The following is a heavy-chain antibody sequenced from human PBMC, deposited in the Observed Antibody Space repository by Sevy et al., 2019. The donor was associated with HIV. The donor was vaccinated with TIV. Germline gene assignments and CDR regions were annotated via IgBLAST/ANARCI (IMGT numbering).Heavy chain of an antibody. Sequence: GGSLRLSCAASGFTFSNYDMHWVRQAPGKGLEWVAVISHDGNYQNYADSVKVRFTISRDDFKNTRYLQMSSLRADDTAVYFYARLFSCGGDCYYLDYWGQGPLVTVSS. D-gene: IGHD2-21*02. CDR1: GFTFSNYD. CDR3: ARLFSCGGDCYYLDY. J-gene: IGHJ4*02. CDR2: ISHDGNYQ. V-gene: IGHV3-30-3*01.